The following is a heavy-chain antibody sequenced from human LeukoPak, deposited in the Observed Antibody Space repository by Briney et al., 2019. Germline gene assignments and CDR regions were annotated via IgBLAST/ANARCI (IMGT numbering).Heavy chain of an antibody. V-gene: IGHV1-46*01. D-gene: IGHD3-22*01. J-gene: IGHJ4*02. Sequence: GASVKVSCKASGYTFIVYYMHWVRQAPGQGLEWMGIINPSGGSTTYAQNFQGRVTMTRDTSTSTVYMEMSSLRSEDTAVYYCARGPNYYDSSGFHYRDWGQGTLVTVSS. CDR2: INPSGGST. CDR1: GYTFIVYY. CDR3: ARGPNYYDSSGFHYRD.